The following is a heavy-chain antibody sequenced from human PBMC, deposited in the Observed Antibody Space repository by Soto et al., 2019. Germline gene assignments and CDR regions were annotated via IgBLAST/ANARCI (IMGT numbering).Heavy chain of an antibody. D-gene: IGHD1-7*01. J-gene: IGHJ3*02. CDR3: ARPETGTTYDAFDI. CDR2: INPNSGGT. Sequence: GASVKVSCKASGYTFTGYYMHWVRQAPGQGLEWMGWINPNSGGTNYAQKFQGWVTMTRDTSISTAYMELSRLRSDDTAVYYCARPETGTTYDAFDIWGQGTMVTVSS. CDR1: GYTFTGYY. V-gene: IGHV1-2*04.